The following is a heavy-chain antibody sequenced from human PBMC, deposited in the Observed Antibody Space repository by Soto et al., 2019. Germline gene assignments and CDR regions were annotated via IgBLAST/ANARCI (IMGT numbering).Heavy chain of an antibody. V-gene: IGHV3-23*01. D-gene: IGHD3-22*01. Sequence: GGSLRLSCAAPGFTFSSYAMSWVRQAPGKGLEWVSAISGSGGSTYYADSVKGRFTISRDNSKNTLYLQMNSLRAEDTAVYYCAKDLTYYYDSSGYYHDAFDIWGQGTMVTVSS. CDR3: AKDLTYYYDSSGYYHDAFDI. J-gene: IGHJ3*02. CDR2: ISGSGGST. CDR1: GFTFSSYA.